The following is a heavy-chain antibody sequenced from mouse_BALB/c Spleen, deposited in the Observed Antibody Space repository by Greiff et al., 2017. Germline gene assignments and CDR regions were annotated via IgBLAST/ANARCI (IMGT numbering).Heavy chain of an antibody. Sequence: EVKLVESGGGLVQPGGSLKLSCAASGFTFSSYTMSWVRQTPEKRLEWVAYISNGGGRTYYPDTVKGRFTISRDNAKNTLYLQMSSLKSEDTAMYYCARQLGRGDYFDYWGQGTTLTVSS. D-gene: IGHD4-1*01. CDR1: GFTFSSYT. CDR2: ISNGGGRT. J-gene: IGHJ2*01. CDR3: ARQLGRGDYFDY. V-gene: IGHV5-12-2*01.